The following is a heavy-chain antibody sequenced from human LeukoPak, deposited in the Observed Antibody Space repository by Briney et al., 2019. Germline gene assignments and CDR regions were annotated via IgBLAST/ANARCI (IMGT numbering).Heavy chain of an antibody. CDR1: GFTFNTFN. D-gene: IGHD3-9*01. Sequence: GGSLTLSCAASGFTFNTFNMNWVRQAPGKGLEWVSSITSGGDYIYYADSVKGGFTTSRDNAKNSLSLQLNSLRVEDTAVYYCARGHYDVLAASYKWTPDYWGQGTLVTVSS. J-gene: IGHJ4*02. V-gene: IGHV3-21*01. CDR2: ITSGGDYI. CDR3: ARGHYDVLAASYKWTPDY.